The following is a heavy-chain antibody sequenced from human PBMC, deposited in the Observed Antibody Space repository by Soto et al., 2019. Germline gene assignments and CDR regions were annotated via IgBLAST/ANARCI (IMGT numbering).Heavy chain of an antibody. J-gene: IGHJ5*02. CDR1: GYTFTSYY. V-gene: IGHV1-46*03. Sequence: GASVKVSCKASGYTFTSYYMHWVRQAPGQGLEWMGIINPSGGSTSYAQKFQGRVTMTRDTSTSTVYMELSSLRSEDTAVYYCARDSGGLMVPSAGIAVAGDFYYNWFDPWGQGTLVTVSS. CDR2: INPSGGST. CDR3: ARDSGGLMVPSAGIAVAGDFYYNWFDP. D-gene: IGHD6-19*01.